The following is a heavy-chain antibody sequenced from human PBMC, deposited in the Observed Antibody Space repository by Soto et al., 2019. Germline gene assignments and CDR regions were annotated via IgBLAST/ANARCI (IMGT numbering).Heavy chain of an antibody. V-gene: IGHV1-18*01. Sequence: GASVKVSCKASGYTFTSYGISWVRQAPGQGLEWMGWISAYNGNTNYAQKLQGRVTMTTDTSTSTAYMELRSLRSDDTAVYYCARMARVVVMVAATHLGSPGDYWGQGTLVTVSS. J-gene: IGHJ4*02. D-gene: IGHD2-15*01. CDR1: GYTFTSYG. CDR2: ISAYNGNT. CDR3: ARMARVVVMVAATHLGSPGDY.